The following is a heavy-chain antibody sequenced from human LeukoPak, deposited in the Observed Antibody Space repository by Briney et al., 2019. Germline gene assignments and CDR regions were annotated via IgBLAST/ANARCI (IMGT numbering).Heavy chain of an antibody. CDR2: TYYRSKWYN. J-gene: IGHJ4*02. Sequence: SQTLSLTCAISGDSVSSNSAAWNWIRQSPSRGLEWLGRTYYRSKWYNDYAVSVKSRITIKADTSKNQFSLQLNFVTPEDTAVYYCARGGTGYCSSSSCYFDYWGQGTLVTVSS. CDR1: GDSVSSNSAA. V-gene: IGHV6-1*01. CDR3: ARGGTGYCSSSSCYFDY. D-gene: IGHD2-2*01.